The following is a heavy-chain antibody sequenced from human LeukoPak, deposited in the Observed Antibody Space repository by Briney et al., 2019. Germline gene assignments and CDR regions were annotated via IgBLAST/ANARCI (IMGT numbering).Heavy chain of an antibody. V-gene: IGHV3-30*04. CDR2: IDFDGRYA. Sequence: PGGSLRLSCAASGFSFASHAMHWVRQAPGKGLQWVADIDFDGRYAFYAQSLKGRFTVSRDNSQNTVFLQMTKLRPDDTALYFCVKGGRGVSVLGLDNWGQGTLVTVSS. CDR1: GFSFASHA. CDR3: VKGGRGVSVLGLDN. J-gene: IGHJ4*02. D-gene: IGHD3-10*01.